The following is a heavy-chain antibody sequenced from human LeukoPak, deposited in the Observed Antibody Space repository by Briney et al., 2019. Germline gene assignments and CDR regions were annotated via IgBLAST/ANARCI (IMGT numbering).Heavy chain of an antibody. D-gene: IGHD1/OR15-1a*01. CDR2: GRIFYRGGVSYGGTT. CDR3: ARQISENKDY. J-gene: IGHJ4*02. Sequence: PSETLSLTCTVSGVSISGFYWSWIRQSPGRGLEWMGRIFYRGGVSYGGTTFYNPSLQRRVTISVGTSKNAFSLRPRSVTAADTAVYYCARQISENKDYWGQGTLVTVSS. V-gene: IGHV4-59*05. CDR1: GVSISGFY.